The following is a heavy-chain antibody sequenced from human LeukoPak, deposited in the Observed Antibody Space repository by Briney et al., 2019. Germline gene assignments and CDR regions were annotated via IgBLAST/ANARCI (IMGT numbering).Heavy chain of an antibody. CDR3: ARDAPGNSHTLDY. Sequence: GGSLRLSCAASGFPFSNYAMGWVRQAPGEGLEWVSAISDSGRSTYYADSVKGRFTISRDNSKSAVYLQMNSLRAEDTAIYYCARDAPGNSHTLDYWGQGTLVTVSS. J-gene: IGHJ4*02. D-gene: IGHD4-23*01. CDR1: GFPFSNYA. V-gene: IGHV3-23*01. CDR2: ISDSGRST.